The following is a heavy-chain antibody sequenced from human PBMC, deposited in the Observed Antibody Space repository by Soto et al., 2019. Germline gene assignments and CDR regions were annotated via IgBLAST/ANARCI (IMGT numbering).Heavy chain of an antibody. CDR2: INAGNGNT. J-gene: IGHJ4*02. Sequence: ASVKVSCKASGYTFTSYAMHWVRQAPRQRLEWMGWINAGNGNTKYSQKFQGRVTITRDTSASTAYMELSSLRSEDTAVYYCARDPGRYGDYRYYFDYWGQGTLVTVSS. CDR3: ARDPGRYGDYRYYFDY. CDR1: GYTFTSYA. V-gene: IGHV1-3*01. D-gene: IGHD4-17*01.